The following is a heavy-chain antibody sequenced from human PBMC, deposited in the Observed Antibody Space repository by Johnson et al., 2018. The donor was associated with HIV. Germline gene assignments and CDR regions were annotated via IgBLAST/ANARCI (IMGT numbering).Heavy chain of an antibody. CDR3: ARGIPAATRGYAFDI. CDR2: ISYDGSNK. V-gene: IGHV3-30-3*01. D-gene: IGHD2-2*01. J-gene: IGHJ3*02. CDR1: GFTFSSYA. Sequence: QEKLVESGGSVVQPGRSLRLSCEASGFTFSSYALHWVRQAPGKGLEWVAVISYDGSNKYYTDSVRGRFTISRANSKNTLYVQMNSLRAEDTAVYYCARGIPAATRGYAFDIWGQGTMVTVSS.